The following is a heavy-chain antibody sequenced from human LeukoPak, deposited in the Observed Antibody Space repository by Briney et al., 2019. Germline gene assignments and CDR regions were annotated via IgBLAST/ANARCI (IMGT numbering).Heavy chain of an antibody. CDR3: AREVDYYDRSRTGFDP. Sequence: GGSLRLSCAASGFDFSSNWMHWVRHAPGQGLVWVSRIKGDGISTNYADSVKGRFTISRDNAKNSLYLQMNSLRAEDTAVYYCAREVDYYDRSRTGFDPWGRGTLVTVSS. D-gene: IGHD3-22*01. V-gene: IGHV3-74*01. J-gene: IGHJ5*02. CDR2: IKGDGIST. CDR1: GFDFSSNW.